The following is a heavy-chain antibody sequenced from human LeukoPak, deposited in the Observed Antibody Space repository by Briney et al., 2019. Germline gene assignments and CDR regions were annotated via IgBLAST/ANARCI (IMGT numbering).Heavy chain of an antibody. J-gene: IGHJ3*02. CDR3: TRRRDYYGPDAFDI. CDR1: GXTFSGSA. D-gene: IGHD3-10*01. Sequence: GGSLRLSCAASGXTFSGSAMHWVRQPSGKGREWVGRIRSKAYTYATAYAASVKGRFTISRDDSKNTAYLQMNSLKTEDTAVYYCTRRRDYYGPDAFDIWGQGTMVTVSS. CDR2: IRSKAYTYAT. V-gene: IGHV3-73*01.